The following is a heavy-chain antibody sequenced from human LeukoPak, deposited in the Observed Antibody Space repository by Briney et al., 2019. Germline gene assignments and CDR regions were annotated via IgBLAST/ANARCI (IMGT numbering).Heavy chain of an antibody. V-gene: IGHV4-38-2*02. CDR3: ARANDDYVWGSYRYYGAFDI. J-gene: IGHJ3*02. CDR1: GYSISSGYY. CDR2: IYHSGST. D-gene: IGHD3-16*02. Sequence: PSETLSLTCTVSGYSISSGYYWGWIRQPPGKGLEWIGSIYHSGSTYYNPSLKSRVTISVDTSKNQFSLKLSSVTAADTAVYYCARANDDYVWGSYRYYGAFDIWGQGTMVTVSS.